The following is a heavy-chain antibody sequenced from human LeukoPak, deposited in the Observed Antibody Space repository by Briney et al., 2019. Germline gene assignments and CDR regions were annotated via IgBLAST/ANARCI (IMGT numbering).Heavy chain of an antibody. J-gene: IGHJ5*02. D-gene: IGHD1-26*01. CDR1: GGSISSYY. Sequence: ASETLSLTCTVSGGSISSYYWNWIRQPPGKGLEWIGYIFYSGITNYNPSLKRRVTISVDTSKKQFSLKLTSVTAADTAVYYCARDSGSYPHWFAPWGQGTLVTVSS. V-gene: IGHV4-59*01. CDR2: IFYSGIT. CDR3: ARDSGSYPHWFAP.